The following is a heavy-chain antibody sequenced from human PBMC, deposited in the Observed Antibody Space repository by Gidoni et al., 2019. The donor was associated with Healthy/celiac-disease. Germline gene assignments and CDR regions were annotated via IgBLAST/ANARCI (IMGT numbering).Heavy chain of an antibody. J-gene: IGHJ4*02. V-gene: IGHV3-30-3*01. CDR1: GFTFSSYA. D-gene: IGHD3-22*01. CDR3: ARDLRSERITMIVATFRFDY. CDR2: ISYDGSNK. Sequence: QVQLVESGGGVVQPGRSLRLSCAASGFTFSSYAMHWVRQAPGKGLEWVAVISYDGSNKYYADSVKGRFTISRDNSKNTLYLQMNSLRAEDTAVYYCARDLRSERITMIVATFRFDYWGQGTLVTVSS.